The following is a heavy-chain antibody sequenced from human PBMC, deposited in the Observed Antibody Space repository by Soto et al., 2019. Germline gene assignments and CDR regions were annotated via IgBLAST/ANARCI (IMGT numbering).Heavy chain of an antibody. Sequence: PGESLKISCKASGYSFTTYWIGWVRQMPGRGPEWMGIIYPGDSDTRYSPSFQGQVTVSADKSISTTYLQWSSLKASDTAMYYCARHGSSSTSNYYYYGMDVWGQGTTVTSP. CDR3: ARHGSSSTSNYYYYGMDV. CDR2: IYPGDSDT. D-gene: IGHD3-10*01. J-gene: IGHJ6*02. CDR1: GYSFTTYW. V-gene: IGHV5-51*01.